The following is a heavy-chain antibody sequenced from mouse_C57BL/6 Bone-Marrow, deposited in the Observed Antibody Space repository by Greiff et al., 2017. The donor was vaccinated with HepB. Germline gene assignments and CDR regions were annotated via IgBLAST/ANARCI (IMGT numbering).Heavy chain of an antibody. J-gene: IGHJ2*01. D-gene: IGHD2-2*01. Sequence: VQLQESGAELVKPGASVKMSCKASGYTFTSYWITWVKQRPGQGLEWIGDIYPGSGSTNYNEKFKSKATLTVDTSSSTAYMQLSSLTSEDSAVYYCARVGYHYFDYWGQGTTLTVSS. V-gene: IGHV1-55*01. CDR3: ARVGYHYFDY. CDR1: GYTFTSYW. CDR2: IYPGSGST.